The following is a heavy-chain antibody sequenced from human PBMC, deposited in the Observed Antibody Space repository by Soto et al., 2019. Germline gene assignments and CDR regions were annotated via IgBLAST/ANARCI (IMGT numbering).Heavy chain of an antibody. CDR1: GFTFSSYW. Sequence: GGSLRLSCAASGFTFSSYWMSWVRQAPGKGLEWVANIKQDGSEKYYVDSVKGRFTISRDNAKNSLYLQMNSLRAEDKAVYYCARDRYCSSTSCYTYYYYGMDVWGQGTTVTVSS. V-gene: IGHV3-7*03. D-gene: IGHD2-2*02. CDR3: ARDRYCSSTSCYTYYYYGMDV. J-gene: IGHJ6*02. CDR2: IKQDGSEK.